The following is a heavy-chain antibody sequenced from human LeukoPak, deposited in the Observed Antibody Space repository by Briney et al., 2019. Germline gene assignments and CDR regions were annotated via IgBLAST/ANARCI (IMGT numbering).Heavy chain of an antibody. CDR3: ARDAIAASVYKWFDP. V-gene: IGHV1-46*01. CDR1: GYTFSSYY. Sequence: ASVKVSCKASGYTFSSYYIHWVRQAPGQGLEWLGIINPSGGKTMYAQKFQGRITMTTDMSTSTVYMEVTGLKSEETAVYYCARDAIAASVYKWFDPWGQGTLVTVSS. J-gene: IGHJ5*02. D-gene: IGHD6-25*01. CDR2: INPSGGKT.